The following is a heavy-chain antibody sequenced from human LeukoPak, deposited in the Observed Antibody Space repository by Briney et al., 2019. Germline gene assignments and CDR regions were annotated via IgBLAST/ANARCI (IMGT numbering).Heavy chain of an antibody. CDR2: INPSGGST. V-gene: IGHV1-46*01. D-gene: IGHD3-10*01. CDR1: GGTFSNYA. J-gene: IGHJ5*02. CDR3: ARGGSGSYHVWFDP. Sequence: ASVKVSCKASGGTFSNYAISWVRQAPRQGLEWMGIINPSGGSTSYAQKFQGRVTMTRDMSTSTVYMELSSLRSEDTAVYYCARGGSGSYHVWFDPWGQGTLVTVSS.